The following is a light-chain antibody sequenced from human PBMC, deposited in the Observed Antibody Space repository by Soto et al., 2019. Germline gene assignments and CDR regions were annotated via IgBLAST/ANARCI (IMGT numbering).Light chain of an antibody. Sequence: QSALTQPRSVSGSPGQSVTISCTGTSSDVGGYNYVSWYQQHPGKAPKLMIYDVSKRPSGVPDRFSGSKSGNTASLTIFGLQAEDEADYYCCSYAGSYRRVFGGGTKLTVL. V-gene: IGLV2-11*01. J-gene: IGLJ2*01. CDR2: DVS. CDR3: CSYAGSYRRV. CDR1: SSDVGGYNY.